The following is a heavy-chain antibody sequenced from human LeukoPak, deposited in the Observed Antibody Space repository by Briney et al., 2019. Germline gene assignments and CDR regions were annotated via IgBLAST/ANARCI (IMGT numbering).Heavy chain of an antibody. CDR1: GGPVTTYH. J-gene: IGHJ3*02. V-gene: IGHV4-59*02. Sequence: WETLSLTCAVSGGPVTTYHWTWIRQPPGKGLEWIGHIHHSGGADYNPSLNSRVSMSLDTSKNHFSLRLTSVTAADTGVYFCARAERAASHIWGQGTMVSVSS. CDR2: IHHSGGA. CDR3: ARAERAASHI.